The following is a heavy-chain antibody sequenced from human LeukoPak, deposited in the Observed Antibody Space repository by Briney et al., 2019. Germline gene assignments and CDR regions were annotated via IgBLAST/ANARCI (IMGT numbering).Heavy chain of an antibody. J-gene: IGHJ1*01. CDR2: IDIGSSFI. CDR1: GFTFSSSA. Sequence: GGSLRLSCTTSGFTFSSSAMSWVRQAPGKGLEWVSSIDIGSSFIFYADSVRGRFTISRDNAKNSIYLQMNSLRGEDAAVYYCARTGHESSWYIDENWGQGTLVTVSS. D-gene: IGHD6-13*01. V-gene: IGHV3-21*01. CDR3: ARTGHESSWYIDEN.